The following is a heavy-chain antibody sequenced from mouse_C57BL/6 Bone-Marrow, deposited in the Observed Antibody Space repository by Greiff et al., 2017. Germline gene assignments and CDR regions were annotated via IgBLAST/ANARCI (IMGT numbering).Heavy chain of an antibody. CDR3: VRRGLRLSFAY. V-gene: IGHV10-1*01. CDR1: GFSFNTYA. Sequence: EVHLVESGGGLVQPKGSLKLSCAASGFSFNTYAMNWVRQAPGKGLEWVARIRSKSNNYATYYADSVKDRFTISRDDSESMLYLQMNNLKTEDTAMYYCVRRGLRLSFAYWGQGTLVTVSA. D-gene: IGHD2-4*01. J-gene: IGHJ3*01. CDR2: IRSKSNNYAT.